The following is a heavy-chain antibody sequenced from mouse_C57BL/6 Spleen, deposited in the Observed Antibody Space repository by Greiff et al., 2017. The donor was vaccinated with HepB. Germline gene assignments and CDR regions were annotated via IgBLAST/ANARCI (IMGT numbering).Heavy chain of an antibody. CDR1: GYTFTDYY. CDR3: ARSYYYGSSYNLDY. V-gene: IGHV1-19*01. Sequence: EVQLQQSGPVLVKPGASVKMSCKASGYTFTDYYMNWVKQSHGKSLEWIGVINPYNGGTSYNQKFKGKATLTVDKSSSTAYMELNSLTSEDSAVYYCARSYYYGSSYNLDYWGQGTTLTVSS. CDR2: INPYNGGT. D-gene: IGHD1-1*01. J-gene: IGHJ2*01.